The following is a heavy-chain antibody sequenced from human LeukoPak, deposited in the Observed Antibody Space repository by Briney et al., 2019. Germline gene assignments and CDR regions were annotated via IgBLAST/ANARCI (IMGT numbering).Heavy chain of an antibody. D-gene: IGHD4-23*01. CDR2: IYTSGST. J-gene: IGHJ4*02. CDR3: ARDDYGGNSFDY. Sequence: SETLSLTCTVSGGSISSSSYYWGWIRQPPGKGLEWIGRIYTSGSTNYNPSLKSRVTISVDTSKNQFSLKLSSVTAADTAVYYCARDDYGGNSFDYWGQGTLVTVSS. V-gene: IGHV4-39*07. CDR1: GGSISSSSYY.